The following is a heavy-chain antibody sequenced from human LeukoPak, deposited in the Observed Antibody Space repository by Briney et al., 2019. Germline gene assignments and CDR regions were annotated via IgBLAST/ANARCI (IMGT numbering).Heavy chain of an antibody. CDR1: GGSISSGGYY. V-gene: IGHV4-31*03. CDR3: ARGKVRSLNWFDP. J-gene: IGHJ5*02. Sequence: SETLSLTCTVSGGSISSGGYYWSWIRQHPGKGLEWIGYIYYSGSTYYNPSLKSRVTISVDTSKDQFSLKLSSVTAADTAVYYCARGKVRSLNWFDPWGQGTLVTVSS. CDR2: IYYSGST. D-gene: IGHD3-10*01.